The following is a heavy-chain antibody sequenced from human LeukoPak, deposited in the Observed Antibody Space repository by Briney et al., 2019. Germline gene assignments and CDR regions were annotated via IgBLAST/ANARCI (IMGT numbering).Heavy chain of an antibody. CDR1: GCTFSSYA. D-gene: IGHD3-16*01. CDR2: ISGSGGST. V-gene: IGHV3-23*01. J-gene: IGHJ3*02. Sequence: PGGALRLSCAASGCTFSSYAMSWVRQAPGKGREGVSAISGSGGSTYYADSVKGRFTISRDNSKNTLYLQMNSLRAEDTAVYYCAIDMITFGGVIYDAFDIWGQGTMVTVSS. CDR3: AIDMITFGGVIYDAFDI.